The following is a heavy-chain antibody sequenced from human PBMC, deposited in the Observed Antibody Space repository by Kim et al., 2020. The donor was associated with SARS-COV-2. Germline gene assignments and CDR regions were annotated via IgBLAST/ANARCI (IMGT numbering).Heavy chain of an antibody. D-gene: IGHD1-7*01. CDR3: AKDRTGTTGYYYGLGV. V-gene: IGHV3-23*01. CDR2: ISGSGGST. J-gene: IGHJ6*02. Sequence: GGSLRLSCAASGFTFNNYAMSWVRQAPGKGLEWVSAISGSGGSTYYADSVKGRFTISRDNSKNTLYLQMNSLRAEDTAVYYCAKDRTGTTGYYYGLGVWGQGTTVTVSS. CDR1: GFTFNNYA.